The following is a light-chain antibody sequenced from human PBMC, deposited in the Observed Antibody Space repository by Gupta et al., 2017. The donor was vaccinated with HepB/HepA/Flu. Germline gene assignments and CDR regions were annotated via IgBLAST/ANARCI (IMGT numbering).Light chain of an antibody. CDR2: GAS. CDR1: QAVSSNS. CDR3: QQDGYSPRT. J-gene: IGKJ1*01. V-gene: IGKV3-20*01. Sequence: EIVLTQSPGTLSLSLGDRATLSCRASQAVSSNSLAWYQQKPGQAPRLLIYGASSRATGIPDRFSGSGSGTEFTLTISRLEPEDFVVYYCQQDGYSPRTFGQGTRLEIK.